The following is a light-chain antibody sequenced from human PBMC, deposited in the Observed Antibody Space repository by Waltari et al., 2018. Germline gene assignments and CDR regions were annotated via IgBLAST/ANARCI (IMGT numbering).Light chain of an antibody. CDR3: SSYTTSSAPGV. V-gene: IGLV2-14*01. Sequence: QSALSQPASVSGSPGQSITISCSGTDSTVGAYDFYSRYQQHPGKAPPLIIYEVSNRPSGISNRFSASKSGNTASLTISGLQAEDEADYYCSSYTTSSAPGVFGTGTRVTVL. CDR1: DSTVGAYDF. J-gene: IGLJ1*01. CDR2: EVS.